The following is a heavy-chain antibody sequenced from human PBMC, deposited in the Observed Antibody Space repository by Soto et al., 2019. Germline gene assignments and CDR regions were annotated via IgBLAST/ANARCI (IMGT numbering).Heavy chain of an antibody. V-gene: IGHV4-4*02. CDR2: IYHSGGT. CDR1: GDSITSTSY. J-gene: IGHJ4*02. Sequence: PSETLSLTCGVSGDSITSTSYWSWVRQPPGKGLEWIGEIYHSGGTNSNPSLKSRVTMSVDKSKNQFSLRLSSVTAADTAVYYCARGYGRNFDFWGQGTLVTIS. CDR3: ARGYGRNFDF. D-gene: IGHD6-13*01.